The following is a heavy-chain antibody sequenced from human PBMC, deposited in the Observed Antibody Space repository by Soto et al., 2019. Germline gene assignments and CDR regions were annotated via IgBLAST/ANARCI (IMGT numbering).Heavy chain of an antibody. CDR1: GFTVSSNY. J-gene: IGHJ6*02. V-gene: IGHV3-53*01. CDR2: IYSGGST. Sequence: GGSLRLSCAASGFTVSSNYMSWVRQAPGKGLEWVSVIYSGGSTYYADSVKGRFTISRDNSKNTLYLQMNSLRAEDTAVYYCARTGGDCSGGSCYAADYYYYGMDVWGQGTTVTVSS. CDR3: ARTGGDCSGGSCYAADYYYYGMDV. D-gene: IGHD2-15*01.